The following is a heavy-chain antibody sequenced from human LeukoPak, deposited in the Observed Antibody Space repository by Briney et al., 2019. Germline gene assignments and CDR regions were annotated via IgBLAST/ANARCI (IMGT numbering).Heavy chain of an antibody. D-gene: IGHD3-3*01. V-gene: IGHV4-34*01. CDR2: INHSGST. CDR3: ARQTGVGLFILP. Sequence: TSETLSLTCAVYGGSFSGYYWSWIRQPPGKGLEWIGEINHSGSTNYNPSLKSRVTISVDTSKNQFSLKLTSVTAADTAVYYCARQTGVGLFILPGGRGTLVTVSS. CDR1: GGSFSGYY. J-gene: IGHJ4*02.